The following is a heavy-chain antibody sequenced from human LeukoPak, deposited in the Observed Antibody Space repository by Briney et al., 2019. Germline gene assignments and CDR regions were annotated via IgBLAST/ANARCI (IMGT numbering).Heavy chain of an antibody. Sequence: SETLSLTCTVSGGSLSSQYWGWVRQPPGKGLEYIGYIHTDGTTNYNPSLKSRVTISVDTSKNQFSLKLSSVTAADTAVYYCARLTSRGGYYFDYWGQGTLVTVSS. CDR1: GGSLSSQY. J-gene: IGHJ4*02. CDR2: IHTDGTT. V-gene: IGHV4-4*09. CDR3: ARLTSRGGYYFDY. D-gene: IGHD4-23*01.